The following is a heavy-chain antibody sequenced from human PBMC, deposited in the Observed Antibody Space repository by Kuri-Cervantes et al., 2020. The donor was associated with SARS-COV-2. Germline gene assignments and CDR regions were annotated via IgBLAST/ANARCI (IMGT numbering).Heavy chain of an antibody. CDR3: ARAAYCGGGCYYYFDY. Sequence: SETLSLTCTVSGGSISSGDYYWSWIRQPPGKGLEWIGYIYYSGSTYYNPSLKSRVTISVDTSKNQFSLKLSSVTAADTAVYYCARAAYCGGGCYYYFDYWGQGTLVTVSS. CDR1: GGSISSGDYY. CDR2: IYYSGST. D-gene: IGHD2-21*01. V-gene: IGHV4-30-4*02. J-gene: IGHJ4*02.